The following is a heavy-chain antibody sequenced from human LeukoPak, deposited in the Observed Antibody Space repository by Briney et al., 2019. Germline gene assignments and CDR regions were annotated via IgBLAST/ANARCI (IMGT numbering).Heavy chain of an antibody. V-gene: IGHV3-9*03. CDR2: LSWNGETV. J-gene: IGHJ6*03. CDR3: AKGRGAYYDLWSDPTPHGYHYFMDV. D-gene: IGHD3-3*01. Sequence: PGGSLRLSCRASGFGLSTYAMHWVRQTPGKGLEWVSGLSWNGETVTYADSVRGRFTISRDNAKNSLYLQMNNLTPDDMGLYYCAKGRGAYYDLWSDPTPHGYHYFMDVWGKGTAVTVSS. CDR1: GFGLSTYA.